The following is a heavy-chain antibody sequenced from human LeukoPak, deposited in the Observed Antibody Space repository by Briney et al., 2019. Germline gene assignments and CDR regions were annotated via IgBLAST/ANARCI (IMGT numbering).Heavy chain of an antibody. J-gene: IGHJ4*02. CDR3: ARHTDIAALSSLNY. CDR2: SYYSGST. V-gene: IGHV4-61*08. Sequence: SETLSLTCAVSGASFSSSGYYWSWIRQTPGKGLEWIGDSYYSGSTNYNPSLKSRVTISVDTSKNQFSLKLSSVTAADTAVYYCARHTDIAALSSLNYWGQGTLVTVSS. CDR1: GASFSSSGYY. D-gene: IGHD6-13*01.